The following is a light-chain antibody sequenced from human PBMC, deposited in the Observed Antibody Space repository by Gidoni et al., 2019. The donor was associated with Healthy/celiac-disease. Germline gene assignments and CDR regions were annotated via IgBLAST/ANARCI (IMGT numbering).Light chain of an antibody. V-gene: IGKV1-39*01. CDR2: AAT. CDR1: QSISSY. J-gene: IGKJ4*01. Sequence: DIQMTQSPSSLSASVGDRAPITCRASQSISSYLNWYQQKPGKAPKLLIYAATSLQSGLPSRFSGSGCGTDFTLTISRLQPEDFATYYWQQSYSTPLTFXGXTKVEIK. CDR3: QQSYSTPLT.